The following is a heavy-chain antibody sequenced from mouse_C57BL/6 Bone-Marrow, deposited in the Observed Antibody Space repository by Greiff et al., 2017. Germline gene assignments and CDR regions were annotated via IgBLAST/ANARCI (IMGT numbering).Heavy chain of an antibody. J-gene: IGHJ4*01. CDR1: GFTFSDYY. D-gene: IGHD4-1*01. CDR3: ARQLGQGNAMDY. V-gene: IGHV5-12*01. Sequence: EVQVVESGGGLVQPGGSLKLSCAASGFTFSDYYMYWVRQTPEKRLEWVAYISNGGGSTYYPDTVKGRFTISRDNAKNTLYLQMGRLKSEDTAMYYCARQLGQGNAMDYWGKGTSVTVSS. CDR2: ISNGGGST.